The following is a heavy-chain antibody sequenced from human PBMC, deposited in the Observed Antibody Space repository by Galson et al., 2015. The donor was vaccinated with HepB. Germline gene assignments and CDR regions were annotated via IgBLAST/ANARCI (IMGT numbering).Heavy chain of an antibody. CDR1: GDTVSSSITT. CDR3: AKSSLTGATDY. V-gene: IGHV6-1*01. D-gene: IGHD5-24*01. CDR2: TYYRSNWYS. J-gene: IGHJ4*02. Sequence: CAIPGDTVSSSITTCNWIRQSPSRGLEGLGRTYYRSNWYSDYALSVKSRITINPDPSKNQFSLQLNSVTAEDTAVYYCAKSSLTGATDYWGQGTLVTVSS.